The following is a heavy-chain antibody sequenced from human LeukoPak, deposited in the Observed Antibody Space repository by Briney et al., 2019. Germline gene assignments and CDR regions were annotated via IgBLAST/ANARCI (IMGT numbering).Heavy chain of an antibody. CDR3: ATSAKSGSGLL. CDR1: GYTFSDYY. CDR2: INPNSGGT. J-gene: IGHJ4*02. V-gene: IGHV1-2*02. Sequence: ASVKVSCKASGYTFSDYYIHWVRQAPGQGLEWMGWINPNSGGTNYTQKFEGRVTMTRDTSINTAYMELSRLRSDDTAVYYCATSAKSGSGLLWGQGTLVTVSS. D-gene: IGHD6-25*01.